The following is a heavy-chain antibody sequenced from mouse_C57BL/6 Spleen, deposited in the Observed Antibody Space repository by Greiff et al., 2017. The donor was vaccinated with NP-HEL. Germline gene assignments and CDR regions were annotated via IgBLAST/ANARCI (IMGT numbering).Heavy chain of an antibody. D-gene: IGHD2-3*01. CDR2: IDPEDGET. Sequence: EVKLEESGAELVKPGASVKLSCTASGFNIKDYYMHWVKQRTEQGLEWIGRIDPEDGETKYAPKFQGKATITADTSSNTAYLQLSSLTSEDTAVYYCASPYDGYYEGFAYWGQGTLVTVSA. J-gene: IGHJ3*01. CDR1: GFNIKDYY. V-gene: IGHV14-2*01. CDR3: ASPYDGYYEGFAY.